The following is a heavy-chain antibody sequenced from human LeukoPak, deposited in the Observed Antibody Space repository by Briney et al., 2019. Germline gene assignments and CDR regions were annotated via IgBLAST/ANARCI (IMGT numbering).Heavy chain of an antibody. D-gene: IGHD5-24*01. J-gene: IGHJ4*02. V-gene: IGHV3-21*01. Sequence: GGSLRLSCAASGFTFSSYSMNWVRQAPGKGLQWVASISSGSVYIYYADSVKGRFTISRDNSKNTLYLQMNSLRAEDTAVYYCATETRDGHDYWGQGTLVTVSS. CDR1: GFTFSSYS. CDR2: ISSGSVYI. CDR3: ATETRDGHDY.